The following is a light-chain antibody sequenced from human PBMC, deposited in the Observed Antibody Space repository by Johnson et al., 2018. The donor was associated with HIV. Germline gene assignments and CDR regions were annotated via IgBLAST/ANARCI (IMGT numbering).Light chain of an antibody. CDR2: DNN. V-gene: IGLV1-51*01. J-gene: IGLJ1*01. CDR1: SSNIGNNY. CDR3: GTWDSSLSAYV. Sequence: QAVLTQPPSVSAAPGQKVTISCSGSSSNIGNNYVSWYQQLPGTAPKLLIFDNNKRPSGIPDRFSASKSGTSATLGITGLQTGDEADYYCGTWDSSLSAYVFGTGTKVTLL.